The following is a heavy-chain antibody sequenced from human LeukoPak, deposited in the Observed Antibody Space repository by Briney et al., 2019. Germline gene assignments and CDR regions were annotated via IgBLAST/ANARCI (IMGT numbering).Heavy chain of an antibody. CDR1: GFTFSSYA. CDR3: ARGGGLDV. J-gene: IGHJ6*02. V-gene: IGHV3-30*04. D-gene: IGHD3-16*01. CDR2: TSFAVSNK. Sequence: GGSLRLSCAASGFTFSSYAMHWVRQAPGKGLEWVATTSFAVSNKYYADSVKGRFTISRDNAKNSLYLQMSNLRAEDTAVYFCARGGGLDVWGQGATVTVSS.